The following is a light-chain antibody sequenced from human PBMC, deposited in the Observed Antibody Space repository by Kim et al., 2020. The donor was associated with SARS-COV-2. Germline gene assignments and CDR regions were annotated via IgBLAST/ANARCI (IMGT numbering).Light chain of an antibody. CDR2: EAS. CDR3: QQCDDLPLT. J-gene: IGKJ4*01. Sequence: ASVGDRVTITCQASQDISKYLIWYQQKPGKAPKVLIYEASNLETGVPSRFSGSGSGTDFTFTINNLQPEDIGTYYCQQCDDLPLTFGGGTKVEIK. CDR1: QDISKY. V-gene: IGKV1-33*01.